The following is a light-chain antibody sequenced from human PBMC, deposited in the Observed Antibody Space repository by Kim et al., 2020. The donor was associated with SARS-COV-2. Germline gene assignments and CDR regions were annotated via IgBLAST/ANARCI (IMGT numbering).Light chain of an antibody. J-gene: IGLJ2*01. V-gene: IGLV3-27*01. CDR1: VLAKKY. CDR3: YSAADNNVV. CDR2: KDS. Sequence: VAPGQTARITCSGDVLAKKYARWFQQKPGQAPVLVIYKDSERPSGIPERFSGSSSGTTVTLTISGAQVEDEADYYCYSAADNNVVFGGGTQLTVL.